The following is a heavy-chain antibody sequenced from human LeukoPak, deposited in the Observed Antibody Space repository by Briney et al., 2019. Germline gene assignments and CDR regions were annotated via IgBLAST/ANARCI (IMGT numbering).Heavy chain of an antibody. D-gene: IGHD2-2*03. Sequence: GASVKVSCKASGYSFTSYDISWVRQAPGQGLEWLGWNSVTNGNTNYAQNLQGRLTMTTDTSTSTAYMELRGLRSDDTAVYYCARGGVGYGGNFDYWGQGTLVTVSS. V-gene: IGHV1-18*01. CDR2: NSVTNGNT. CDR1: GYSFTSYD. CDR3: ARGGVGYGGNFDY. J-gene: IGHJ4*02.